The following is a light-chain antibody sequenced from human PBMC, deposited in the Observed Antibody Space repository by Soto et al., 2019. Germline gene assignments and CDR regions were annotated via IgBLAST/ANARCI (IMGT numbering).Light chain of an antibody. CDR2: AND. Sequence: QSVLTQPPSVSAAPGQKVSISCSGSSFNIGSNYVSWYQQLPGTAPKVLIYANDKRPSGIPDRFSGSKSGTSATLGISGPQTGDEAEYYCGTWDNSLNAVFGGGTKVTVL. CDR1: SFNIGSNY. V-gene: IGLV1-51*01. CDR3: GTWDNSLNAV. J-gene: IGLJ2*01.